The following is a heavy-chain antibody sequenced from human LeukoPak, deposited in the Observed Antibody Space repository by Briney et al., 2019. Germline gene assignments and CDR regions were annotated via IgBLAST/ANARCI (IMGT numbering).Heavy chain of an antibody. Sequence: SETLSLTCTVSGYSISSGYYWGWIRQPPGKGLEWIGSIYHSGSTYYHPSLKSRVSISVDTSKNQFSLRVSSVTAADAAVYYCARVRLWFGDHLDDYWGQGTLVIVSS. J-gene: IGHJ4*02. V-gene: IGHV4-38-2*02. D-gene: IGHD3-10*01. CDR2: IYHSGST. CDR3: ARVRLWFGDHLDDY. CDR1: GYSISSGYY.